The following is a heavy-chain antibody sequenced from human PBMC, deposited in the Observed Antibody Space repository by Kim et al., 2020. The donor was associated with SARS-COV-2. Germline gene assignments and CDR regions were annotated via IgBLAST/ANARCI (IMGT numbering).Heavy chain of an antibody. D-gene: IGHD6-13*01. CDR2: ISYDGSNK. V-gene: IGHV3-30*04. CDR3: ARGVEQQLGT. Sequence: GGSLRLSCAASGFTFSSYAMHWVRQAPGKGLEWVAVISYDGSNKYYADSVKGRFTISRDNSKNTLYRQMNSLRAEDTAVYYCARGVEQQLGTWGQGTLVTVSS. CDR1: GFTFSSYA. J-gene: IGHJ4*02.